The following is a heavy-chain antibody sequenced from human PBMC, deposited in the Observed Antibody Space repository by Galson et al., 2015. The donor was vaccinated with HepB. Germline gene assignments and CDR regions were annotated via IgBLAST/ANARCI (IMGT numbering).Heavy chain of an antibody. V-gene: IGHV3-7*03. CDR3: ARADGGVYGGKLFDY. D-gene: IGHD4-23*01. J-gene: IGHJ4*02. CDR1: GFTFSSYW. Sequence: SLRLSCAASGFTFSSYWMSWVRQAPGKGLEWVANIKQDGSEKYYVDSVKGRFTISRDNAKNSLYLQMNSLRAEDTAVYYCARADGGVYGGKLFDYWGQGTLVTVSS. CDR2: IKQDGSEK.